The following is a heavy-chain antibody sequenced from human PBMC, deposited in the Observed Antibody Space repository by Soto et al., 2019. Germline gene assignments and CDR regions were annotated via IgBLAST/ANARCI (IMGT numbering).Heavy chain of an antibody. CDR1: GDSVSSNSAA. CDR3: ASEAAAGTEFDP. CDR2: TYYRSKWYN. D-gene: IGHD6-13*01. V-gene: IGHV6-1*01. J-gene: IGHJ5*02. Sequence: QTLSLTCAISGDSVSSNSAAWNCIIHSPSRCLEWLGRTYYRSKWYNDYAVSVKSRITINPDTSKNQFSLQLNSATPEDTAVYYCASEAAAGTEFDPWGQGTLVTVSS.